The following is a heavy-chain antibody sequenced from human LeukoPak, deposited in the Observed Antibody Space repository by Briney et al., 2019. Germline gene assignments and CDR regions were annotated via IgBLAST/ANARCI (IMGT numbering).Heavy chain of an antibody. J-gene: IGHJ5*02. CDR2: IRTDGSYT. Sequence: GGSLRLSCAASGFTFSSYGMHWVRQAPGKGLEWVAFIRTDGSYTYYADSVKGRFTISRDNSKNRLFLQMNSLRPEDTAVYYCAKDDYFGSGTWGQGTLVTVSS. D-gene: IGHD3-10*01. CDR1: GFTFSSYG. CDR3: AKDDYFGSGT. V-gene: IGHV3-30*02.